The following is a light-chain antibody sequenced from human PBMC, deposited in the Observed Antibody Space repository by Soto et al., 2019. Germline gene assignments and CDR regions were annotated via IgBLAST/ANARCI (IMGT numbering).Light chain of an antibody. CDR3: QQFGESLT. Sequence: ETVLTQSSCTLSLSPGERATLSCRASQSVSSSYLAWYQQKPGQAPGLLIYGASSRATGIPDRFSGSGSGTDFTLSVSRLEPEDFEVYYCQQFGESLTFGGGTKVDI. CDR2: GAS. CDR1: QSVSSSY. V-gene: IGKV3-20*01. J-gene: IGKJ4*01.